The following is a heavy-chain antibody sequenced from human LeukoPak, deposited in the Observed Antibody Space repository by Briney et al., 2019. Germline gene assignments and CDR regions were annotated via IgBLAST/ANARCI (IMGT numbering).Heavy chain of an antibody. Sequence: PGGSLRLSCAASGFTFSSYAMSWVRQAPGKGLEWVSAISGSGGSTYYADSVKGRFTISRDNSKNTLYLQMNSLRAEDTAVYYCAKADLYGSGSYSPPDDAFDIWGQGTMVTVSS. V-gene: IGHV3-23*01. CDR1: GFTFSSYA. CDR2: ISGSGGST. CDR3: AKADLYGSGSYSPPDDAFDI. D-gene: IGHD3-10*01. J-gene: IGHJ3*02.